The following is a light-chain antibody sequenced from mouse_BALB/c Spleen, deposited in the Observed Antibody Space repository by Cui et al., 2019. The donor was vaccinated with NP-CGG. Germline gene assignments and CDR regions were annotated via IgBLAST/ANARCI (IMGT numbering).Light chain of an antibody. CDR1: TGAVTNSNY. J-gene: IGLJ1*01. Sequence: QAVATQESALTTSPGATVTLTCRSSTGAVTNSNYANWVQEKPDHLFTGLIGGTNNRTPGVPARFSGSLIGDKAALTITGAQTEDDAIYFCALWYSNHWVFGGGTKLTVL. CDR2: GTN. CDR3: ALWYSNHWV. V-gene: IGLV1*01.